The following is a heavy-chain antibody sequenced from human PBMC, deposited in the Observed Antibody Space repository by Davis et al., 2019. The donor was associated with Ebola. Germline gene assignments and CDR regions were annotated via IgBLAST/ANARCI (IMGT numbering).Heavy chain of an antibody. J-gene: IGHJ4*02. CDR2: ISYDGSNK. CDR3: AKGTGGDY. D-gene: IGHD3-16*01. CDR1: GFTFSSYG. Sequence: PGGSLRLSCAASGFTFSSYGMHWVRQAPGKGLEWVAVISYDGSNKYYADSVKGRFTISRDNSKNMLYLQMNSLRAEDTAVYYCAKGTGGDYWGQGTLVTVSS. V-gene: IGHV3-30*18.